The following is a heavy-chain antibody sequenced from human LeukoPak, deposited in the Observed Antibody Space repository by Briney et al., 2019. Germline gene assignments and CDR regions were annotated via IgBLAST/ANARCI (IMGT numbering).Heavy chain of an antibody. Sequence: GGSLRLYCAASGFTFSSYGMHWVRQAPGKGLEWVAVISYDGSNKYYADSVKGRFTISRDNSKNTLYLQMNSLRAEDAAVYYCANSGGLGGGSYYWGQGTLVTVSS. D-gene: IGHD2-15*01. J-gene: IGHJ4*02. V-gene: IGHV3-30*18. CDR3: ANSGGLGGGSYY. CDR2: ISYDGSNK. CDR1: GFTFSSYG.